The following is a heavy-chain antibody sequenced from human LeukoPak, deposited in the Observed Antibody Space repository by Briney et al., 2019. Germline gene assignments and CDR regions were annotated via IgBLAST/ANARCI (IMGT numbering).Heavy chain of an antibody. J-gene: IGHJ1*01. Sequence: SVKVSCKASGGTFSSYAISWVRQAPGQGLEWMGGVIPIFGTANYAQKFQGRVTITADESTSTAYMELSSLRSEDTAVYYCARSDSSGYYYVGYFQHWGQGTLSPSPQ. CDR3: ARSDSSGYYYVGYFQH. D-gene: IGHD3-22*01. CDR1: GGTFSSYA. CDR2: VIPIFGTA. V-gene: IGHV1-69*13.